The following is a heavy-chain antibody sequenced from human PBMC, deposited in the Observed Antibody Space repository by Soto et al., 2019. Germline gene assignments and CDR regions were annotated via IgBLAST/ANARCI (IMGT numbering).Heavy chain of an antibody. CDR3: ARGQYSSSWYVLTYYYYGMDV. J-gene: IGHJ6*02. Sequence: GGSLRLSCAASGFTFSSYAMSWVRQAPGKGLEWVANIKQDGSEKYYVDSVKGRFTISRDNAKNSLYLQMNSLRAEDTAVYYCARGQYSSSWYVLTYYYYGMDVWGQGTTVTVSS. D-gene: IGHD6-13*01. V-gene: IGHV3-7*05. CDR2: IKQDGSEK. CDR1: GFTFSSYA.